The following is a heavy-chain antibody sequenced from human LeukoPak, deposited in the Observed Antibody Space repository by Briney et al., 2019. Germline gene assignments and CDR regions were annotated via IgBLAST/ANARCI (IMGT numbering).Heavy chain of an antibody. J-gene: IGHJ6*02. V-gene: IGHV1-69*04. CDR3: ASGHPDYYYGMDV. CDR2: IIPNLGIA. Sequence: ASVKVSCKASGGTFSSYAISWVRQAPGQGLEWMGRIIPNLGIANYAQKFQGRVTITADKSTSTAYMELSSLRSEDTAVYYCASGHPDYYYGMDVWGQGTTVTVSS. CDR1: GGTFSSYA.